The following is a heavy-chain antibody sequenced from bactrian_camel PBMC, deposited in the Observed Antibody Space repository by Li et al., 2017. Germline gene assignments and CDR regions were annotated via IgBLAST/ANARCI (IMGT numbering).Heavy chain of an antibody. CDR3: SSGPY. CDR2: FDPDHGM. J-gene: IGHJ4*01. Sequence: HVQLVESGGGSVQPGGSLSLSCAVSGTTNSNYCMGWFRQAPGKEREGVAVFDPDHGMSVADSVKGRFTISKDHAKTTLYLQMNNLKPEDTAIYYCSSGPYWGQGTQVTVS. CDR1: GTTNSNYC. D-gene: IGHD3*01. V-gene: IGHV3S53*01.